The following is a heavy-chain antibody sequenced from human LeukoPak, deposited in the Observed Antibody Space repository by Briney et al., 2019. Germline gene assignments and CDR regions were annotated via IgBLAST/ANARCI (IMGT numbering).Heavy chain of an antibody. Sequence: SETLSLTCTVSGGSLRGDNYSWTWIRQPPGRGLEWIGNIHHSGSTNYNPSLRSRVTISVDTSKNQFSLRLSSVTAADTAMYYCALNGDSWGQGNLVTVSS. V-gene: IGHV4-61*01. J-gene: IGHJ4*02. CDR2: IHHSGST. D-gene: IGHD2-8*01. CDR3: ALNGDS. CDR1: GGSLRGDNYS.